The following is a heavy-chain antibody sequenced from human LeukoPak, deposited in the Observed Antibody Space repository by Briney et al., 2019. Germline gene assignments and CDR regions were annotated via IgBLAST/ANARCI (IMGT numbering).Heavy chain of an antibody. CDR2: IIPIFGTA. CDR1: GGTFSSYA. Sequence: GASVKVSCKASGGTFSSYAISWVRQAPGQGLEWMGGIIPIFGTANYAQKFQGRVTITADESTSTAYMELSSLRSDDTAVCYCARDPSGYSSGWYPDYWGQGTLVTVSS. CDR3: ARDPSGYSSGWYPDY. V-gene: IGHV1-69*13. D-gene: IGHD6-19*01. J-gene: IGHJ4*02.